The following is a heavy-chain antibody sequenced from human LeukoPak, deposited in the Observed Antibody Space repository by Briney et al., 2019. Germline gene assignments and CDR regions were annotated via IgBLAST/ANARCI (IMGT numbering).Heavy chain of an antibody. CDR1: GFTFSSYA. J-gene: IGHJ4*02. CDR2: ISYEGGTK. CDR3: ARPEGDFWSGYMKSDY. V-gene: IGHV3-30-3*01. D-gene: IGHD3-3*01. Sequence: GGALRVSCAASGFTFSSYAMHLVRQAPGKGLEGVAVISYEGGTKYYADSVKGRGTISRDNSKNTLYLQMNSLRAEDTPVSYCARPEGDFWSGYMKSDYWGQGTLVTVSS.